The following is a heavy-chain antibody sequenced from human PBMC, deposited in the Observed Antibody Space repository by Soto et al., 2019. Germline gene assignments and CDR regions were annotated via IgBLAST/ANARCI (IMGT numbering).Heavy chain of an antibody. Sequence: PSGAEVKKPGASVKVSCKASGYTFTSYGISWVRQAPGQGLEWMGWISAYNGNTNYAQKLQGRVTMTTDTSTSTAYMELRSLRSDDTAVYYCARDYYGSGSYYKPTGYGMDVWGQGTTVTVSS. J-gene: IGHJ6*02. D-gene: IGHD3-10*01. V-gene: IGHV1-18*01. CDR2: ISAYNGNT. CDR1: GYTFTSYG. CDR3: ARDYYGSGSYYKPTGYGMDV.